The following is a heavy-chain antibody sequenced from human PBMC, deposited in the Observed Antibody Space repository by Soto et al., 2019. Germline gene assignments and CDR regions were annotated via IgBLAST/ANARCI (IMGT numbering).Heavy chain of an antibody. J-gene: IGHJ4*02. D-gene: IGHD2-15*01. Sequence: SCAASGFSFTNYIMHWVRQAPGKGLEWVAAILYDGSKTYYADSVKGRFTISRDSSKNTPYLQMNSLSAEDTAVYYCAVVGADIWGQGTLVTVSS. CDR3: AVVGADI. CDR2: ILYDGSKT. CDR1: GFSFTNYI. V-gene: IGHV3-30-3*01.